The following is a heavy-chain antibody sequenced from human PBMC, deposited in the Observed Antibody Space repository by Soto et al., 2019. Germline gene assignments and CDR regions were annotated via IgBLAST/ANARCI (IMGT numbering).Heavy chain of an antibody. V-gene: IGHV3-30*18. D-gene: IGHD2-8*01. CDR1: GFTFSSYG. CDR3: AKGGYCTNGVCFRFDY. J-gene: IGHJ4*02. Sequence: QVQLVESGGGVVQPGRSLRLSCAASGFTFSSYGMHWVRQAPGKGLEWVAVISYDGSNKYYADSVKGRFTISRDNSKNTLDLQMNSLGAEDTAVYYCAKGGYCTNGVCFRFDYWGQGTLVTVSS. CDR2: ISYDGSNK.